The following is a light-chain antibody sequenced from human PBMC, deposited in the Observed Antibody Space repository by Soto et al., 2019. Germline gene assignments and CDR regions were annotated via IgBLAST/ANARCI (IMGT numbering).Light chain of an antibody. J-gene: IGKJ5*01. CDR3: QQYNTYST. CDR2: DAS. CDR1: QNIRNW. Sequence: DIRITQSPSTLSASLGDSVTSTFRASQNIRNWLAWYQQKPGKAPNPLIYDASSLKSGVPARFSGSGSGTEFTLTISSLQPDDFATYYCQQYNTYSTFGQGTRLEIK. V-gene: IGKV1-5*01.